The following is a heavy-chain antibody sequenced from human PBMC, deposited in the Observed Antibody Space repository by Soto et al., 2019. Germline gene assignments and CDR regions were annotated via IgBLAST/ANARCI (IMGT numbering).Heavy chain of an antibody. D-gene: IGHD7-27*01. CDR3: AREVWGPVD. Sequence: EVQLVESGGGLVQPGGSLRLSCEASGFTFPRYTMIWVRQSPGEGLEWLANIKEDGIQKNYVDSVKGRFTISRDNAKKSLYLQMNSLRVDDTAVYYCAREVWGPVDWGQGTLVTVSS. V-gene: IGHV3-7*01. J-gene: IGHJ4*02. CDR1: GFTFPRYT. CDR2: IKEDGIQK.